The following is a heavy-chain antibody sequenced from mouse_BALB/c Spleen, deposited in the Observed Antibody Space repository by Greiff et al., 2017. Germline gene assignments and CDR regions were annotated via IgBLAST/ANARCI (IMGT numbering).Heavy chain of an antibody. Sequence: DVKLVESGGDLVKPGGSLKLSCAASGFTFSSYGMSWVRQTPDKRLEWVATISSGGSYTYYPDSVKGRFTISRDNAKNTLYLQMSSLKSEDTAMYYCARQGYRYDLDYYAMDYWGQGTSVTVSS. J-gene: IGHJ4*01. CDR1: GFTFSSYG. CDR2: ISSGGSYT. V-gene: IGHV5-6*02. CDR3: ARQGYRYDLDYYAMDY. D-gene: IGHD2-14*01.